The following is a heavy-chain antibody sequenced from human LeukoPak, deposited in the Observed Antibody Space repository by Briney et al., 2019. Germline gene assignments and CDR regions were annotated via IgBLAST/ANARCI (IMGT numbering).Heavy chain of an antibody. CDR3: ARERGSSWKTNNNWFDP. CDR2: IYYSGST. CDR1: GGSLSSYY. V-gene: IGHV4-59*01. D-gene: IGHD6-13*01. J-gene: IGHJ5*02. Sequence: SETLSLTCTVSGGSLSSYYWSWIRQPPGKGLEWIGYIYYSGSTNYNPSLKNRVTKSVDTSKNQFSLKLSSVTAADTAVYYCARERGSSWKTNNNWFDPWGQGTLVTVSS.